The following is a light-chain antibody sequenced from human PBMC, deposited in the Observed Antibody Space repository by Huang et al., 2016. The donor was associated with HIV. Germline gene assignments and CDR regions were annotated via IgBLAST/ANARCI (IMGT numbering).Light chain of an antibody. CDR3: QQYDNLPPYT. CDR2: DAS. CDR1: QDINNY. J-gene: IGKJ2*01. V-gene: IGKV1-33*01. Sequence: DIQMTQSPSSLSASVGDRVTITCQASQDINNYLSWYQQKPGKAPKLLIYDASNLETGGPSRISGSGSGTDFTFTISSLQPEDIATYYCQQYDNLPPYTFGQGTKLEIK.